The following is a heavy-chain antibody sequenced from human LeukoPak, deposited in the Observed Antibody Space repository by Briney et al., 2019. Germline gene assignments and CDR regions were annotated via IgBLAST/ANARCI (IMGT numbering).Heavy chain of an antibody. Sequence: SETLSLTCAVYGGSFSDYYWSWIRQPPGKGLEWIGEINPSGSTNYSPSPKSRVTISADTSKNQFSLKLSSVAAADTAVYFCARVGYSYVINDWSRTGLGAYPTKYFYHMDVWDKGTTVAVSS. V-gene: IGHV4-34*01. D-gene: IGHD5-18*01. CDR3: ARVGYSYVINDWSRTGLGAYPTKYFYHMDV. CDR2: INPSGST. J-gene: IGHJ6*03. CDR1: GGSFSDYY.